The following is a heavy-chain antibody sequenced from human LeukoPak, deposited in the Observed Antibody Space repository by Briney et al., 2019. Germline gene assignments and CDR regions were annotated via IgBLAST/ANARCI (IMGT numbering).Heavy chain of an antibody. CDR1: GFTFSSYA. V-gene: IGHV3-64*01. CDR3: ARDLDGYSSGGVDY. J-gene: IGHJ4*02. D-gene: IGHD6-19*01. Sequence: PGGSLRLSCAASGFTFSSYAMHWVRQAPGKGLEYVSAISSNGGSTYYANSVKGRFTISRDNSKNTLYLQMGSLRAEDMAVYYCARDLDGYSSGGVDYWGQGTLVTASS. CDR2: ISSNGGST.